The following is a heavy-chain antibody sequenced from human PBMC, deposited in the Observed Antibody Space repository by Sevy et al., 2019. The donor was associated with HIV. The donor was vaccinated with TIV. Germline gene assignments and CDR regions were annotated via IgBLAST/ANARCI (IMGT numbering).Heavy chain of an antibody. CDR2: ISDSGDST. V-gene: IGHV3-23*01. J-gene: IGHJ4*02. D-gene: IGHD3-10*01. Sequence: GGSLRLSCAASGFTFSNAWMSWVRQAPGKGLEWVSAISDSGDSTYYADSVKGRFTISRDNSKNTLYLQMNSLRAEDTAVYYCAKVGTMVQGAAPFDYWGQGTLVTVSS. CDR1: GFTFSNAW. CDR3: AKVGTMVQGAAPFDY.